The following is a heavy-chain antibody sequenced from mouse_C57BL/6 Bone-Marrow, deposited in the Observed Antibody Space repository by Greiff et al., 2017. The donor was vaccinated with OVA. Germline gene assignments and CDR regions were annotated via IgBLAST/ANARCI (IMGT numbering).Heavy chain of an antibody. Sequence: EVQLVESGAELVRPGASVKLSCTASGFNIKDDYMHWVKQRPEQGLEWIGWIDPENGDTEYASKFQGKATITADTSSNTAYLQLSSLTSEDTAVYYCTTNWGYSYYFDYWGQGTTLTVSS. D-gene: IGHD2-3*01. CDR3: TTNWGYSYYFDY. CDR1: GFNIKDDY. CDR2: IDPENGDT. V-gene: IGHV14-4*01. J-gene: IGHJ2*01.